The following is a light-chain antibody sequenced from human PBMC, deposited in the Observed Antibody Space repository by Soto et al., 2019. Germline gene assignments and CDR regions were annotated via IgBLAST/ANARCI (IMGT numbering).Light chain of an antibody. CDR1: QSVGSSH. CDR2: GTS. CDR3: QQYNNWPFS. V-gene: IGKV3D-15*01. Sequence: ETVMTQSPGTLSVSLGERATLSCRSSQSVGSSHLAWYQQKPGQAPRLLXYGTSTRATGIPVRFGGSGSGTGFTLTISSLQPEDSAVYFCQQYNNWPFSFGQGTRVEI. J-gene: IGKJ5*01.